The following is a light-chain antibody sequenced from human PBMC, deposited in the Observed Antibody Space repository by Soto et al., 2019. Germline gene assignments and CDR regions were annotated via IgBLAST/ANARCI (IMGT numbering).Light chain of an antibody. CDR3: CSYAGSYTGSVV. V-gene: IGLV2-11*01. CDR2: DVS. CDR1: SSDVGGYNY. J-gene: IGLJ2*01. Sequence: QSVLTQPRSVSGSPGQSVTISCTGTSSDVGGYNYVSWYQQHPGKAPKLMIYDVSKRPSGVPDRFSGSKSGNTASLTISGLQAEDEADYYCCSYAGSYTGSVVFGGGTKVTVL.